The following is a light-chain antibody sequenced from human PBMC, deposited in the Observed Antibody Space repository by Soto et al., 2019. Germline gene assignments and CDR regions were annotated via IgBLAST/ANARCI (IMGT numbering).Light chain of an antibody. J-gene: IGLJ2*01. CDR2: DVS. V-gene: IGLV2-14*01. Sequence: QSALTQPASVSGSPGQSITISCTGTSSDVGGYNYVSWYQQHPGKAPKLIIYDVSNRPSGVSNRFSGSKSGNTASLTISGLQGEDEADYYCSSYTTSSPHVVFGGGTKLTVL. CDR3: SSYTTSSPHVV. CDR1: SSDVGGYNY.